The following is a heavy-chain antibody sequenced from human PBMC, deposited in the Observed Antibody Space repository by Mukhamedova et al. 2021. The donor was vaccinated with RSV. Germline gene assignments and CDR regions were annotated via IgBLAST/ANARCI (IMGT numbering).Heavy chain of an antibody. V-gene: IGHV3-73*01. Sequence: GKGRFTISRDDSKNTAYLQMNSLKTEDTAVYYCTRSLSRIAVTSGMDVWGQGTTVTVSS. J-gene: IGHJ6*02. CDR3: TRSLSRIAVTSGMDV. D-gene: IGHD6-19*01.